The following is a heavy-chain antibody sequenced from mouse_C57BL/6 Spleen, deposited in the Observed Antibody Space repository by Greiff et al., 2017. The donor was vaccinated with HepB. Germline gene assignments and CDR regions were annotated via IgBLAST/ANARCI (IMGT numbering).Heavy chain of an antibody. CDR3: SRGGYGSSYWFAY. Sequence: EVKLQESGGGLVKPGGSLKLSCAASGFTFSSYAMSWVRQTPEKRLEWVATISDGGSYTYYPDNVKGRFTISRDNAKNTLYLQMSHLKSEDTAMYYCSRGGYGSSYWFAYWGQGTLVTVSA. CDR1: GFTFSSYA. J-gene: IGHJ3*01. V-gene: IGHV5-4*03. CDR2: ISDGGSYT. D-gene: IGHD1-1*01.